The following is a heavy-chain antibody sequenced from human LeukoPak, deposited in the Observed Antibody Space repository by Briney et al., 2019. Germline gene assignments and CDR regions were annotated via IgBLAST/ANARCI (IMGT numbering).Heavy chain of an antibody. D-gene: IGHD3-9*01. J-gene: IGHJ4*02. Sequence: PSETLSLTCTVSGGSISSTSYYWGWIRQPPGKGLEWIGSIYYSGNTYYNPSLKSRATISVDTSKNQFSLKLSSVTAADTAVYYCASQPYYDILTGYSHFDYWGQGTLVTVSS. CDR1: GGSISSTSYY. V-gene: IGHV4-39*01. CDR3: ASQPYYDILTGYSHFDY. CDR2: IYYSGNT.